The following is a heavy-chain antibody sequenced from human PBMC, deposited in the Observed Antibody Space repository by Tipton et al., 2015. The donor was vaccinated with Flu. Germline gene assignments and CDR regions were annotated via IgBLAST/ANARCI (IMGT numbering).Heavy chain of an antibody. D-gene: IGHD3-10*01. CDR1: GYTFTSYG. Sequence: QVQLVQSGAEVKKPGASVKVSCKASGYTFTSYGISWVRRAPGQGLEWMGIINPSGGSTSYAQKFQGRVTMTRDTSTSTVYMELSSLRSEDTAVYYCARVGMVRGVIRAPFDYWGQGTLVTVSS. V-gene: IGHV1-46*01. CDR2: INPSGGST. J-gene: IGHJ4*02. CDR3: ARVGMVRGVIRAPFDY.